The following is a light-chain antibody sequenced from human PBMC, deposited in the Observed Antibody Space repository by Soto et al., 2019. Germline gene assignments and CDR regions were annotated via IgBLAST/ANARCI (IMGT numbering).Light chain of an antibody. V-gene: IGKV1-27*01. CDR1: HGIRNY. CDR3: QKYSSVPV. CDR2: AAS. Sequence: DIQMTQSPTSLSASVGDRVTITCRASHGIRNYVAWYQQIPVKAPKLLIYAASTLQSGVPSRFSGSGSGTDFTLNITGLQPEDVATYSCQKYSSVPVFGPGTKV. J-gene: IGKJ3*01.